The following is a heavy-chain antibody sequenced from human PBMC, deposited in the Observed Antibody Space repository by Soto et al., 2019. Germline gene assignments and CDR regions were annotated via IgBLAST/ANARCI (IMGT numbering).Heavy chain of an antibody. CDR2: ISAYNGNT. D-gene: IGHD3-3*02. J-gene: IGHJ4*02. V-gene: IGHV1-18*04. CDR1: GYTFGNFG. CDR3: ARDVPATAAFLWDF. Sequence: QVQLVQSGAVVRKPGASVKVSCRGSGYTFGNFGISWLREAPGQGLEWMGWISAYNGNTHYAQRLQGRVTLTTDTSRSTGYMELRSLTPVDTAVYFCARDVPATAAFLWDFWGQGTLVTVSS.